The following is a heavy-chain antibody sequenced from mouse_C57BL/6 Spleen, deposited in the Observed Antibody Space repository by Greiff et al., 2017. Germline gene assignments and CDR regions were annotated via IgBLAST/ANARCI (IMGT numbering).Heavy chain of an antibody. V-gene: IGHV1-52*01. J-gene: IGHJ4*01. D-gene: IGHD1-1*01. CDR1: GYTFTSYW. CDR3: ARVYGSSAPYAMDY. Sequence: QVQLQQPGAELVRPGSSVKLSCKASGYTFTSYWMHWVKQRPIQGLEWIGNIDPSDSETHYNQKFKDKATLTVDKSSSTAYMQLSSLTSEDSAVYYCARVYGSSAPYAMDYWGQGTSVTVSS. CDR2: IDPSDSET.